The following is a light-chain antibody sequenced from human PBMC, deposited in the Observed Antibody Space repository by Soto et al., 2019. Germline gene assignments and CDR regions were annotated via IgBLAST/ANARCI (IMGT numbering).Light chain of an antibody. J-gene: IGLJ1*01. CDR3: CSYAGSYTLYV. V-gene: IGLV2-11*01. CDR1: SSDVGGYNY. Sequence: QSVLTQPRSVSGSPGQSVTISCTGTSSDVGGYNYVSWYQQHPGKAPKLMIYDVSKRPSGVPDRFSGSKSGNTASLTISGLXAEDEADYYCCSYAGSYTLYVFGTGTKVTLL. CDR2: DVS.